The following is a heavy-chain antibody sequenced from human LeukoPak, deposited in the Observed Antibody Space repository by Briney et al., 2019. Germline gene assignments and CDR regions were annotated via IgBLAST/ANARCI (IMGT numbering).Heavy chain of an antibody. CDR1: GFTFSGSA. V-gene: IGHV3-73*01. J-gene: IGHJ4*02. CDR2: IRSKANSYAT. Sequence: GGSLRLSCAASGFTFSGSAMHWVRQASGKGLEWVGRIRSKANSYATAYAASVKGRFTISRDDSKNTAYLQMNSLKTEDTAVYYCTSSTMIVEMVVWGQGTLVTVSS. CDR3: TSSTMIVEMVV. D-gene: IGHD3-22*01.